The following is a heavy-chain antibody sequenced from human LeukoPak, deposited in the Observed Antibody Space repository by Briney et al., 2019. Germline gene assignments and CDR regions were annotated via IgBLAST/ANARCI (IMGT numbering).Heavy chain of an antibody. V-gene: IGHV1-2*02. CDR3: ARGRFGEWDNWFDP. CDR2: INPNSGAT. J-gene: IGHJ5*02. Sequence: ASVKVSCKASGYTFTGYYIHWVRQAPGQGLEWMAWINPNSGATNYAQKFQGRVTMTRDASISTAYMELSRLTSDDTAVYFCARGRFGEWDNWFDPWGQGTLVTVSS. CDR1: GYTFTGYY. D-gene: IGHD3-10*01.